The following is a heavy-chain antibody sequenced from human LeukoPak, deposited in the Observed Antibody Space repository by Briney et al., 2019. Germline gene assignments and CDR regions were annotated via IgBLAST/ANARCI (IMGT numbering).Heavy chain of an antibody. CDR1: GGTFSSYA. CDR2: IIPIFGTA. CDR3: ARYPTDNWNSWYYFDY. V-gene: IGHV1-69*05. Sequence: ASVKVSCKASGGTFSSYAISWVRQAPGQGLEWMGGIIPIFGTANYAQKFQGRVTITTDESTSTAYMELSSLRSEDTAVYYCARYPTDNWNSWYYFDYWGQGTLVTVSS. J-gene: IGHJ4*02. D-gene: IGHD1-7*01.